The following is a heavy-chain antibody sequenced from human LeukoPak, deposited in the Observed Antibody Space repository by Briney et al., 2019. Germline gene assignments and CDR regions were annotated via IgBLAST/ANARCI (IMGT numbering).Heavy chain of an antibody. Sequence: ASVKVSCKASGYTFTSYGISLVRQAPGQGLEWMGWISAYNGNTNYAQKLQGGVTMTTDTSTSTAYMELRSLRSDDTAVYYCARVGDILTGYYLAQKLDYWGQGTLVTVSS. J-gene: IGHJ4*02. D-gene: IGHD3-9*01. CDR2: ISAYNGNT. CDR3: ARVGDILTGYYLAQKLDY. V-gene: IGHV1-18*01. CDR1: GYTFTSYG.